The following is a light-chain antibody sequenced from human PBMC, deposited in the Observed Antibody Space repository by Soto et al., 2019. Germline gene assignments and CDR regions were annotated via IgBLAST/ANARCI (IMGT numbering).Light chain of an antibody. CDR2: EGT. CDR3: CSYAGSSSYVV. J-gene: IGLJ2*01. Sequence: QSVLTQPASVSGSPGQSITLSCTGTSSDVGSYNLVSWYQLHPGKAPKLMIYEGTKRPSGVSNRFSGSKSGSTASLTISGLQAEDEADYYCCSYAGSSSYVVFGGGTKLTAL. V-gene: IGLV2-23*01. CDR1: SSDVGSYNL.